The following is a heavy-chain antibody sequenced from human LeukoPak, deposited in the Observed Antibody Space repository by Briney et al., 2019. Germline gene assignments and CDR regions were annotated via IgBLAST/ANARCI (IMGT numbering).Heavy chain of an antibody. CDR3: ARIYYYVSGTGEY. D-gene: IGHD3-10*01. J-gene: IGHJ4*02. CDR1: GFTFSDYY. Sequence: SGGSLRHSCARSGFTFSDYYMSWICQAPGKGLEWVAHISSTGGTTVYADSVKGRFTISRNNAKTSVYLQMNSLRAEDAAVYYCARIYYYVSGTGEYWGQGTLITVSS. CDR2: ISSTGGTT. V-gene: IGHV3-11*04.